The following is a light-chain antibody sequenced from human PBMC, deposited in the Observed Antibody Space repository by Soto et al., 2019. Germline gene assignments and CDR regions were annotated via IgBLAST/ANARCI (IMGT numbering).Light chain of an antibody. V-gene: IGKV3D-15*01. CDR1: QTVATN. CDR2: HAS. J-gene: IGKJ1*01. CDR3: QQYGSSGT. Sequence: EIVMTQSPATLSVSPGERGTLSCRASQTVATNLAWYQQKPGQAPRLLIYHASTRATGIPARFSGSGSGTDFTLTISRLEPEDFAVYYCQQYGSSGTFGQGTKVDI.